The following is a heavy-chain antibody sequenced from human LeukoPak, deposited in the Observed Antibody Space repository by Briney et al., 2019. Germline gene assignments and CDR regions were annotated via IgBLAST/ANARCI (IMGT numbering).Heavy chain of an antibody. D-gene: IGHD3-10*01. Sequence: SETLPLTCTVYVGSISGFYWSWIRQPPGKGLEWIGYIYYSGSTNYNPSLKSRVTISIETSKNQFSLKLNSVTAADTAVYYCARGGTRGSSAFDIWGQGTMVTVSS. CDR3: ARGGTRGSSAFDI. J-gene: IGHJ3*02. V-gene: IGHV4-59*01. CDR1: VGSISGFY. CDR2: IYYSGST.